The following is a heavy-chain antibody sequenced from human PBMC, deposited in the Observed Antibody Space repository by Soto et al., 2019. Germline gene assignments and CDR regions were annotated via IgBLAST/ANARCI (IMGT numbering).Heavy chain of an antibody. CDR1: GYTFTSYG. J-gene: IGHJ5*02. D-gene: IGHD6-13*01. V-gene: IGHV1-18*01. CDR3: ARRAIAASWNWFDP. CDR2: IRAYNGNT. Sequence: QVQLVQSGAEVKKPGASVKVSCKASGYTFTSYGISWVRQAPGQGLEWMGWIRAYNGNTNYAQKVKGRVTMTTDTSTRTAYMELRSLRSDDTAVYYCARRAIAASWNWFDPWGQGTLVTVSS.